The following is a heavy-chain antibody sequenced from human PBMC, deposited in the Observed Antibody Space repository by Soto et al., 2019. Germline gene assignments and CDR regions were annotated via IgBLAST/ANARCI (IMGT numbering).Heavy chain of an antibody. Sequence: PGGSLRLSCAASGITLSDHDMDWVRQGPGKGLEWVGRTRDKGNRYATEYAASVKGRFSISRDDSKNSLYLQMNSLKFEDTAVYYCVRENRRDYNYGMDVWGQGTTATVSS. V-gene: IGHV3-72*01. CDR1: GITLSDHD. J-gene: IGHJ6*02. CDR2: TRDKGNRYAT. D-gene: IGHD3-10*01. CDR3: VRENRRDYNYGMDV.